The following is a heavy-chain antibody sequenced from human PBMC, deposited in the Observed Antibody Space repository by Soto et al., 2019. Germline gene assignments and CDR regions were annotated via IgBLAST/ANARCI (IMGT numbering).Heavy chain of an antibody. CDR2: ISGSGGST. J-gene: IGHJ4*02. CDR3: AKDRELRYFDWLPQYFDY. Sequence: GGSLRLSCAASGFTFSSYAMSWVRQAPGKGLEWVSAISGSGGSTYYADSVKGRFTISRDNSKNTLYLQMNSLRAEDTAVYYCAKDRELRYFDWLPQYFDYWGQGTLVTVSS. CDR1: GFTFSSYA. D-gene: IGHD3-9*01. V-gene: IGHV3-23*01.